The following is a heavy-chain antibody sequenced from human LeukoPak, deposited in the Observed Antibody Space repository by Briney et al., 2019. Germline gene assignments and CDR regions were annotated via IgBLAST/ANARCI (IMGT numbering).Heavy chain of an antibody. Sequence: GGSLRLSCAASGFTFTIDWMSWVRQAPGKGLEWVGRVKSKIDGGTTDYAAPVKGRFTISRDDSKNTLYLQMNSLKTEDTAVYYCTMRPYSEAGDYWGQGTLVTVSS. V-gene: IGHV3-15*01. CDR2: VKSKIDGGTT. CDR3: TMRPYSEAGDY. CDR1: GFTFTIDW. J-gene: IGHJ4*02. D-gene: IGHD6-19*01.